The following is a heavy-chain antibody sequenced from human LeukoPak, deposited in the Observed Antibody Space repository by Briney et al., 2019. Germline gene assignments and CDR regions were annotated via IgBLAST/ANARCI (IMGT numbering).Heavy chain of an antibody. CDR2: ISPYNGRT. J-gene: IGHJ6*02. CDR1: NYTFTSYG. CDR3: ARALIARVPPYYYYGMDV. V-gene: IGHV1-18*01. Sequence: GASVKVSCKAFNYTFTSYGISWVRQAPGKGLEWMAWISPYNGRTLYSAKLQGRVTLTRDTTTDTAYMELSSLRSEDTAVYYCARALIARVPPYYYYGMDVWGQGTTVTVSS. D-gene: IGHD2-21*01.